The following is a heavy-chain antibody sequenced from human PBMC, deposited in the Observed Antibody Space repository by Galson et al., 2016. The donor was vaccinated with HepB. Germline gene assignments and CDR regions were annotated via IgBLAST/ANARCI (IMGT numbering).Heavy chain of an antibody. CDR3: TKGTATGHFNVEY. Sequence: SLKLSCAASGFIFSNYDMNWVRQAPGQGLEWVSSIRGSGDYTYYADSVKGRFTISRDNSENTLSLQMHSLRIEDTAIYYCTKGTATGHFNVEYWGQGTLVTVSS. J-gene: IGHJ4*02. CDR2: IRGSGDYT. CDR1: GFIFSNYD. D-gene: IGHD1-26*01. V-gene: IGHV3-23*01.